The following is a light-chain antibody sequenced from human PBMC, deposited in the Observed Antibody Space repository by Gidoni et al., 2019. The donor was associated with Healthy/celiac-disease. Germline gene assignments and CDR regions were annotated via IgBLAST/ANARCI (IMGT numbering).Light chain of an antibody. CDR1: QSLLHSNGYNY. CDR2: CGS. CDR3: MQDGKSPPNS. Sequence: IVLTQSPLSLPVTPGEPASITCRSSQSLLHSNGYNYLAWYQQKPGQAPQLLIYCGSNRASGVPDRFSGSGSGTDFTLKISRVEAEDVGVYYCMQDGKSPPNSFGQGTKLEIK. V-gene: IGKV2-28*01. J-gene: IGKJ2*03.